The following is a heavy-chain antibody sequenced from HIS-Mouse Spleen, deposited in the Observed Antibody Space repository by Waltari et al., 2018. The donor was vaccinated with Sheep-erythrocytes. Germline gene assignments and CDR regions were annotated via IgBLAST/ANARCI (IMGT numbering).Heavy chain of an antibody. Sequence: EVQLVESGGGLIQPGGSLRLSCAASGFTVSSNYMSWVRQAPGKGLGWVSVIYSGGSTYYADSVKGRFTISRDNSKNTLYLQMNSLRAEDTAVYYCAREVGSYGHPYYFDYWGQGTLVTVSS. CDR2: IYSGGST. V-gene: IGHV3-53*01. CDR3: AREVGSYGHPYYFDY. J-gene: IGHJ4*02. CDR1: GFTVSSNY. D-gene: IGHD5-18*01.